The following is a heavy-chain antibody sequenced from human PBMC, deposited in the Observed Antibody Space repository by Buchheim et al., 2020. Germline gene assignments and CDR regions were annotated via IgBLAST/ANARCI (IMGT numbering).Heavy chain of an antibody. CDR2: ISGSGGST. V-gene: IGHV3-23*04. J-gene: IGHJ4*02. CDR1: GFTFSSYA. CDR3: AKNLYYDFWSGYGGPLFDY. Sequence: EVQLVESGGGLVQPGGPLRLSRAASGFTFSSYAMSWVRQAPGKGLEWVSAISGSGGSTYYADSVKGRFTISRDNSKNTLYLQMNSLRAEDTAVYYCAKNLYYDFWSGYGGPLFDYWGQGTL. D-gene: IGHD3-3*01.